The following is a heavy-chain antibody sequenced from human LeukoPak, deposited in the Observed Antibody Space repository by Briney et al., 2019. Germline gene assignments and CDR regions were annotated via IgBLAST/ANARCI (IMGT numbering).Heavy chain of an antibody. CDR2: IYHSGST. CDR1: GYSISSGYY. CDR3: ARGRWHYDFWSGYLFDY. Sequence: PLETLSLTCAVSGYSISSGYYWGWIRQPPGKGLEWIGSIYHSGSTYYNPSLKSRVTISVDTSKNQFSLKLSSVTAADTAVYYCARGRWHYDFWSGYLFDYWGQGTLVTVSS. D-gene: IGHD3-3*01. V-gene: IGHV4-38-2*01. J-gene: IGHJ4*02.